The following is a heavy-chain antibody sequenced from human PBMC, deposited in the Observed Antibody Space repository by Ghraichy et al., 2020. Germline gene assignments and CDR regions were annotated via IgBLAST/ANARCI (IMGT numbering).Heavy chain of an antibody. J-gene: IGHJ4*02. D-gene: IGHD6-13*01. V-gene: IGHV3-30*18. CDR2: ISYDGSNK. Sequence: GGSLRLSCAASGFTFSSYGMHWVRQAPGKGLEWVAVISYDGSNKYYADSVKGRFTISRDNSKNTLYLQMNSLRAEDTAVYYCAKDTDGAAGGFDYWGQGTLVTVSS. CDR1: GFTFSSYG. CDR3: AKDTDGAAGGFDY.